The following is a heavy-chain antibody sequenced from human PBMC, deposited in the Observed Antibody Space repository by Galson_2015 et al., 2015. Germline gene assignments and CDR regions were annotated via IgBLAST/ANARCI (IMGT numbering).Heavy chain of an antibody. D-gene: IGHD2-15*01. CDR1: GFSLRTRGVG. CDR3: SMFRGHLVVVAAAPPPHFDY. J-gene: IGHJ4*02. Sequence: PALVNPTPPLTLTCTFSGFSLRTRGVGVAWIRQPPGKALEWLSLIYWNDDKRYSPSLRRRLTITKDTSKNQVVLTMTNMDPVDTATYYCSMFRGHLVVVAAAPPPHFDYWGQGTLVTVSS. CDR2: IYWNDDK. V-gene: IGHV2-5*01.